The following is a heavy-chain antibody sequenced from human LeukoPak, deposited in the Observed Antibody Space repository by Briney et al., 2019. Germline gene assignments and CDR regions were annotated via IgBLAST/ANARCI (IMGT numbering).Heavy chain of an antibody. CDR2: ISYDGSNK. J-gene: IGHJ4*02. V-gene: IGHV3-30-3*01. CDR1: GFTFSDYY. D-gene: IGHD6-6*01. CDR3: ARDEYSSANFDY. Sequence: PGGSLRLSCAASGFTFSDYYMSWLRQAPGKGLEWVAVISYDGSNKYYADSVKGRFTISRDNSKNTLYLQMNSLRAEDTAVYYCARDEYSSANFDYWGQGTLVTVSS.